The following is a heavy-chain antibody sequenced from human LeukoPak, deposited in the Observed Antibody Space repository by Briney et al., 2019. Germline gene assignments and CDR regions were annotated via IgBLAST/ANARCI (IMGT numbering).Heavy chain of an antibody. J-gene: IGHJ3*02. V-gene: IGHV3-23*01. CDR3: ARSITIFGVVHDDAFDI. Sequence: GGPLRLSCSASGFTFDNYYMNWVRQAPGKGLEWVSSISDSGGSTYYADSVKGRFTISRDSSKNTLYLQMNSLRGEDTAVYYCARSITIFGVVHDDAFDIWGQGTMVTVSS. D-gene: IGHD3-3*01. CDR2: ISDSGGST. CDR1: GFTFDNYY.